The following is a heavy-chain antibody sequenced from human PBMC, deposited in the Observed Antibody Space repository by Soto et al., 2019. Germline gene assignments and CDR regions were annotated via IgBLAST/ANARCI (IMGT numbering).Heavy chain of an antibody. Sequence: ASVKVSCKASGYTFTNSGISWVRQAPGQGLEWMGWIGAYNGHTKYAQKLQGRVTMTTDTSTSTAYMELRSLESDDTAVYYCAREDYYDSSGYLPVRYYFGMDVWGQGPTITV. J-gene: IGHJ6*02. CDR2: IGAYNGHT. CDR3: AREDYYDSSGYLPVRYYFGMDV. V-gene: IGHV1-18*01. CDR1: GYTFTNSG. D-gene: IGHD3-22*01.